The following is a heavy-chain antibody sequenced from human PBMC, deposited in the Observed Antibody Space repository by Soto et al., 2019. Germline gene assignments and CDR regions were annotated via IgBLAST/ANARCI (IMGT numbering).Heavy chain of an antibody. V-gene: IGHV4-30-4*01. J-gene: IGHJ4*02. D-gene: IGHD4-17*01. CDR2: IYYSGST. CDR1: GGSISSGDFC. Sequence: PAETLSLTCPVSGGSISSGDFCWSWIRQPPGKGLELIGNIYYSGSTYYNPSLRSRAIMSVDTSQNQFSLKLSSLTAADAAVYFCARADDFSDRFDYWGQGALVTVSS. CDR3: ARADDFSDRFDY.